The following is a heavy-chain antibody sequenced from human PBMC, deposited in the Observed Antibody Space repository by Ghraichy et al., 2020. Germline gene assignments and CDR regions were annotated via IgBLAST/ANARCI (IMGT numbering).Heavy chain of an antibody. D-gene: IGHD3-22*01. Sequence: ASVKVSCKASGYTFTSYGISWVRQAPGQGLEWMGWISAYNGNTNYAQKLQGRVTMTTDTSTSTAYMELRSLRSDDTAVYYCAHHLGDSSGYYYGPLDYWGQGTLVTVSS. CDR3: AHHLGDSSGYYYGPLDY. V-gene: IGHV1-18*01. CDR1: GYTFTSYG. CDR2: ISAYNGNT. J-gene: IGHJ4*02.